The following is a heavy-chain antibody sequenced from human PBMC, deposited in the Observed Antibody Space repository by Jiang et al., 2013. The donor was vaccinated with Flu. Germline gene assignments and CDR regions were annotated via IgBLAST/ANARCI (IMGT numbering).Heavy chain of an antibody. Sequence: VQLLESGGGVVQPGRSLRLSCAASGFTFNNYGMQWVRQAPGKGLEWVALISYDGSNQYYAGSVKGRFTISRDNSKNTLSLQMNSLRAEDTAVYYCARELSSGWIPDSWGQGTLVTVSS. CDR1: GFTFNNYG. J-gene: IGHJ4*02. V-gene: IGHV3-30*03. D-gene: IGHD6-19*01. CDR2: ISYDGSNQ. CDR3: ARELSSGWIPDS.